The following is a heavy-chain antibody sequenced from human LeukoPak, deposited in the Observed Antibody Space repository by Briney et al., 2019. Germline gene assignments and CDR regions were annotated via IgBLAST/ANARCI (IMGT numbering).Heavy chain of an antibody. CDR2: ISSSSSYI. Sequence: PGGSLRLSCAASGFTFSSYSMNWVRQPPGKGLEWVSSISSSSSYIYYADSMKGRFHISRDNAKNSLYLQMNSLRAEDTAVYYCASLIALTRIFDYWAKGTLVTVSS. CDR1: GFTFSSYS. D-gene: IGHD2-8*01. V-gene: IGHV3-21*01. J-gene: IGHJ4*02. CDR3: ASLIALTRIFDY.